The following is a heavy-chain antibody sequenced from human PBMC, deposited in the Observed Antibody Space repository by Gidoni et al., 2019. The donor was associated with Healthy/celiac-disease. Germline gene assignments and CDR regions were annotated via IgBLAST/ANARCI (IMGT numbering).Heavy chain of an antibody. CDR2: IYYSGST. J-gene: IGHJ6*03. V-gene: IGHV4-39*01. Sequence: QLQLQESGPGLVKPSETLSLTCTVSGGSISSSSYYWGWIRQPPGKGLEWIGSIYYSGSTYYNPSLKSRVTISVDTSKNQFSLKLSSVTAADTAVYYCARYSRHYYYYMDVWGKGTTVTVSS. D-gene: IGHD2-21*01. CDR3: ARYSRHYYYYMDV. CDR1: GGSISSSSYY.